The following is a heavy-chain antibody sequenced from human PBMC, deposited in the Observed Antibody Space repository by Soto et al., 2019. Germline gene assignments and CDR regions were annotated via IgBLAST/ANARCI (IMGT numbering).Heavy chain of an antibody. D-gene: IGHD1-26*01. V-gene: IGHV1-3*01. CDR2: INGGNGNT. CDR1: GNTVPNYA. Sequence: ASVKVSCKASGNTVPNYAIHWVRQAPGQRLEWMGWINGGNGNTYYSEHFQGRVTFTRDTSAGTVYMKLSSLTSEDTAVYYFARDDSGFSGSHCIDYFNYWGQGALVTVSS. CDR3: ARDDSGFSGSHCIDYFNY. J-gene: IGHJ4*02.